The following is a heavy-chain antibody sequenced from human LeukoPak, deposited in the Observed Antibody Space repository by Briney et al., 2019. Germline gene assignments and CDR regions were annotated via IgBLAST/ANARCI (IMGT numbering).Heavy chain of an antibody. CDR2: INHSGST. D-gene: IGHD2-15*01. J-gene: IGHJ4*02. CDR1: GGSFSGYY. V-gene: IGHV4-34*01. Sequence: SETLSLTCAVYGGSFSGYYWSWIRQPPGKGLEWIGEINHSGSTNYNPSLKSRVTISVDRSKNQFSLKLSSVTAADTAVYYCARGDCSGGSCGFDYWGQGTLVTVSS. CDR3: ARGDCSGGSCGFDY.